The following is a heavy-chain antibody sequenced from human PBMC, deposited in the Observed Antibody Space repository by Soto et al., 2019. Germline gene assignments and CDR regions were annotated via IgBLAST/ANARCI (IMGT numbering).Heavy chain of an antibody. D-gene: IGHD6-25*01. V-gene: IGHV1-46*01. Sequence: QVQLVQSGAEVKKPGASVKLSCRTSGYTFTHYYIHWVRQAPGQGLEWLAIINPASGSTNYAQDFLGRVTLTMDTSTTTVYMELSGLRAADTAIFYCARDLAAGDHWGQGTRVTVSS. CDR3: ARDLAAGDH. CDR2: INPASGST. CDR1: GYTFTHYY. J-gene: IGHJ4*02.